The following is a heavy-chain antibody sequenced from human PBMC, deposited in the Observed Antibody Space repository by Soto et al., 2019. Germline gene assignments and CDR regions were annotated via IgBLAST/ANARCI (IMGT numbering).Heavy chain of an antibody. D-gene: IGHD5-12*01. V-gene: IGHV1-69*12. J-gene: IGHJ2*01. CDR3: ARGNHRWLQLWYFDL. CDR1: GGTFSSYT. CDR2: IIPILGTA. Sequence: QVQLVQSGAEVKKPGSSVTVSCKASGGTFSSYTISWVRQAPGQGLEWMGGIIPILGTANYAQKFQGRVTSSADESTSTAYMELSSLISGDTAVYYCARGNHRWLQLWYFDLWGRGTLVTVSS.